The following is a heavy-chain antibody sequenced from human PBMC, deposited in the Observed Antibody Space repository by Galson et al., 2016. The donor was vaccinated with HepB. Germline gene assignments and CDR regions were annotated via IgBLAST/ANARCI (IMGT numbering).Heavy chain of an antibody. D-gene: IGHD1-26*01. CDR2: IYSGGET. Sequence: SLRLSCVASGFSVSRNYLTWVRQAPGKGLEWVSLIYSGGETYYADSVKGRFSISRDESKNTMFLQMNSLRVEDTAVYYCARDGGSNPNWAGGQGTLVTVSS. CDR1: GFSVSRNY. V-gene: IGHV3-66*01. J-gene: IGHJ4*02. CDR3: ARDGGSNPNWA.